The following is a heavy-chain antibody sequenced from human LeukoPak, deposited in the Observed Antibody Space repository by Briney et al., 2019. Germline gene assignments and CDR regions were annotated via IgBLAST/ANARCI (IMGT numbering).Heavy chain of an antibody. J-gene: IGHJ4*02. D-gene: IGHD6-19*01. CDR2: ISGSGDST. CDR1: GFTFSTYA. V-gene: IGHV3-23*01. Sequence: PGGSLRLSCAASGFTFSTYAMSWVRQAPGKGLEWVSSISGSGDSTYYADSVKGRFTISRDNSKNTLYLQMNSLRAEDTAIYYCAKAAIEQWLVKVDHSDYWGQGTLVTVSS. CDR3: AKAAIEQWLVKVDHSDY.